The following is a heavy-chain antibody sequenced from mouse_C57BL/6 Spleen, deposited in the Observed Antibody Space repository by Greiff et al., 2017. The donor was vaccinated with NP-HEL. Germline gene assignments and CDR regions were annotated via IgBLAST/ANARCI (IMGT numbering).Heavy chain of an antibody. CDR1: GYTFTSYW. J-gene: IGHJ2*01. D-gene: IGHD1-1*01. CDR3: ARGITTTFDY. Sequence: VQLQQPGAELVKPGASVKLSCKASGYTFTSYWMQWVKQRPGQGLEWIGEIDPSDSYTNYNQKFKGKATLTVDTSSSTAYMQLSSLTSEDSAVYYCARGITTTFDYWGQGTTL. V-gene: IGHV1-50*01. CDR2: IDPSDSYT.